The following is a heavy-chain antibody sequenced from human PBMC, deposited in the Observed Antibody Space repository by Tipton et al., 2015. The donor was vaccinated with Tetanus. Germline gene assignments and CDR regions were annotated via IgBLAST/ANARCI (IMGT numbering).Heavy chain of an antibody. CDR2: IWYDGSNQ. J-gene: IGHJ4*02. Sequence: SLRLSCAASGFTFDNYALHWVRQAPGKGLQWLAVIWYDGSNQYYEESMKGRFTISRDNAKNTIFLQMNSLRAEDAALYYCASGRTLDYWGQGTLVTVSS. V-gene: IGHV3-33*01. CDR3: ASGRTLDY. CDR1: GFTFDNYA.